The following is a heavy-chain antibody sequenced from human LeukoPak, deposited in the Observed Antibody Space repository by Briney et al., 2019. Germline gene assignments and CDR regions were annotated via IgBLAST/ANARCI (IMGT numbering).Heavy chain of an antibody. CDR1: GGSISSSNW. CDR3: ARGGSSWPRYFDY. CDR2: ISHSGST. V-gene: IGHV4-4*02. J-gene: IGHJ4*02. D-gene: IGHD6-13*01. Sequence: SGTLSLTCAVSGGSISSSNWWSWVRQPPGKGLEWIGEISHSGSTNYNPSLKSRVTISVDKSRNQFSLKLSSVTAADTAVYYCARGGSSWPRYFDYWGQGTLVTVSS.